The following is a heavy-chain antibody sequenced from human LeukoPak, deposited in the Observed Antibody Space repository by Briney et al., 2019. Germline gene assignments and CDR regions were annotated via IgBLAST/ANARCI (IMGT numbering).Heavy chain of an antibody. CDR1: GITFSSYG. D-gene: IGHD3-22*01. Sequence: GSLRLPCAASGITFSSYGMHWVRQAPGKGLEWVAVISYDGSNKYYADSVKGRFTISRDNSKNTLYLQMNSLRAEDTAVYYCAKPTKRYGDRTYYYDSSGYKDYWGQGTLVTVSS. V-gene: IGHV3-30*18. J-gene: IGHJ4*02. CDR3: AKPTKRYGDRTYYYDSSGYKDY. CDR2: ISYDGSNK.